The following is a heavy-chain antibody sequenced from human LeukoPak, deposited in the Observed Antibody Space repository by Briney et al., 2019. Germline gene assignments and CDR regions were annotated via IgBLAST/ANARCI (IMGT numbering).Heavy chain of an antibody. CDR1: GGSISSGGYY. D-gene: IGHD3-16*01. J-gene: IGHJ4*02. CDR2: IYYSGST. V-gene: IGHV4-31*03. CDR3: ARAGGFFSPFGY. Sequence: SETLSLTCTVSGGSISSGGYYWSWVRQHPGKGLEWIGYIYYSGSTYYNPSLKSRVTISVDTSKNQFSLKLSSVTAADTAVYYCARAGGFFSPFGYWGQGTLVTVSS.